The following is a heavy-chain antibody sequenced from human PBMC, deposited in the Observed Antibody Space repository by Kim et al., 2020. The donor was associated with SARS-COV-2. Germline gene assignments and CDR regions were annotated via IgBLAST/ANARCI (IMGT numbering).Heavy chain of an antibody. CDR1: GYTFTSYG. D-gene: IGHD3-22*01. J-gene: IGHJ3*02. Sequence: ASVKVSCKASGYTFTSYGISWVRQAPGQGLEWMGWISAYNGNTNYAQKLQGRVTMTTDTSTSTAYMELRSLRSDDTAVYYCARGSRRLITMIADAFDIWGQGTMVTVSS. CDR3: ARGSRRLITMIADAFDI. V-gene: IGHV1-18*01. CDR2: ISAYNGNT.